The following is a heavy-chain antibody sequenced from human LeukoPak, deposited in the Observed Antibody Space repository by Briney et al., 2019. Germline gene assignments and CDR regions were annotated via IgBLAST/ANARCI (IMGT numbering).Heavy chain of an antibody. V-gene: IGHV3-23*01. Sequence: GGSLRLSCAASGFSFSSYAMIWVRQAPGKGLERVSSISDSGGNSFYIDSVKGRFTISRDNSKNTLYLQVNSLRAEDTALYYCAKVSTIIEAGLRYFDLWGRGTLVTVSS. CDR2: ISDSGGNS. D-gene: IGHD6-19*01. CDR3: AKVSTIIEAGLRYFDL. J-gene: IGHJ2*01. CDR1: GFSFSSYA.